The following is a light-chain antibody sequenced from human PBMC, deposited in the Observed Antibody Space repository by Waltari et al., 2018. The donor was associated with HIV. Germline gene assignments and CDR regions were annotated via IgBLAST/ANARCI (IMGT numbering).Light chain of an antibody. CDR1: IRAVDGYAY. Sequence: QSALTQPPSASGSPGQSVTISCTGPIRAVDGYAYVPWYQHHPGKAPKLIIYEFTKRPSGVPDRFSGSKSDYTASLTVSGLQAEDEADYYCTSYTGSTNLLFGGGTKLTVL. J-gene: IGLJ2*01. CDR3: TSYTGSTNLL. CDR2: EFT. V-gene: IGLV2-8*01.